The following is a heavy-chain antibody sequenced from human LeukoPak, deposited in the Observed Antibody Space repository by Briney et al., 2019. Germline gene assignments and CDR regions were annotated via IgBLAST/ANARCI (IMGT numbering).Heavy chain of an antibody. V-gene: IGHV4-59*01. CDR1: GGSISSYY. Sequence: SETLSLTCTVSGGSISSYYWSWIRQPPGKGLEWIGYIYYSGSTNYNPSLKSRVTISVDTSKNQFSLKLSSVTAADTAVYYCARGDYYDSSGYYSPPDWFDPWGQGTLVTVSS. CDR3: ARGDYYDSSGYYSPPDWFDP. J-gene: IGHJ5*02. CDR2: IYYSGST. D-gene: IGHD3-22*01.